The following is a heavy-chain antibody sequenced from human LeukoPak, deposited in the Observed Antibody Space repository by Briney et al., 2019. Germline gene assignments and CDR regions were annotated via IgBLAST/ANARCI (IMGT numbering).Heavy chain of an antibody. CDR2: IKQDGSEK. CDR1: GITFSNYW. CDR3: ARDRQIAY. J-gene: IGHJ4*02. Sequence: GGSLRLSCAASGITFSNYWLTWVRQAPGQELEWVANIKQDGSEKHYVDSVKGRFTISRDNAKNSLYLQMNSLRAEDTAVYYCARDRQIAYWGQGTLVTVSS. V-gene: IGHV3-7*01.